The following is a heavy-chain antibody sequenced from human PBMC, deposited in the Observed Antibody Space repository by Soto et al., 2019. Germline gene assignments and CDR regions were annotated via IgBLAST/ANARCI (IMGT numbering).Heavy chain of an antibody. CDR2: ISGSGGST. Sequence: PGGSLRLSCAASGFTFSSYAMSWVPQAPGKXLEWVSAISGSGGSTYYADSVKGRFTISRDNSKDTLYLQMNSLRAEDTAVYYCAKDALVTTNNYYYYYGMDVWGQGITVTVSS. D-gene: IGHD4-17*01. CDR1: GFTFSSYA. J-gene: IGHJ6*02. V-gene: IGHV3-23*01. CDR3: AKDALVTTNNYYYYYGMDV.